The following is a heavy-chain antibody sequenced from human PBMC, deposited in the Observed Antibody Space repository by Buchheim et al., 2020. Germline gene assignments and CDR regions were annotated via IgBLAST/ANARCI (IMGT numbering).Heavy chain of an antibody. Sequence: QVQLQESGPGLVKPSETLSLTCTVSGGSISSGNYYWSWIRQPAGKGLEWIGRIYTSGSTNYNPSLNSRVTLSVDRSKNHLSLKLSSVTAADTAVYYCARVHYFGISNWFDTWGQGTL. CDR2: IYTSGST. CDR3: ARVHYFGISNWFDT. J-gene: IGHJ5*02. CDR1: GGSISSGNYY. V-gene: IGHV4-61*02. D-gene: IGHD3-10*01.